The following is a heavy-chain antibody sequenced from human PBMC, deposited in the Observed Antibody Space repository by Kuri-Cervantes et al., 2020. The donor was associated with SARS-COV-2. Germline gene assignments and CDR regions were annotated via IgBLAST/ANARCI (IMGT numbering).Heavy chain of an antibody. D-gene: IGHD3-22*01. V-gene: IGHV4-38-2*01. CDR1: GDSINSGYY. J-gene: IGHJ6*03. CDR2: IYHTGNT. CDR3: ARHEDGSGYYTSYYFYYYMDV. Sequence: GSLRLSCALSGDSINSGYYWGWIRQPPGKGLEWIGSIYHTGNTYYSPSLKSRFTMSVDTSKNQFSLKLSSVTAADTAVYYCARHEDGSGYYTSYYFYYYMDVWGKGTTVTVSS.